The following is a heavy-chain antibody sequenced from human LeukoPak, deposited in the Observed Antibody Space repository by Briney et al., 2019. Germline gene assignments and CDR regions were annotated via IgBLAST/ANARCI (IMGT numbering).Heavy chain of an antibody. D-gene: IGHD6-13*01. Sequence: GGSLRLSCAASGFTFSSYAMHWVRQAPGKGLEWVAVISYDGSNKYYADSVKGRFTISRDNSKNTLYLQMNSLRAEDTAVYYCARDRPIAAAGGPDYWGQGTLVTVSS. CDR3: ARDRPIAAAGGPDY. V-gene: IGHV3-30-3*01. CDR2: ISYDGSNK. J-gene: IGHJ4*02. CDR1: GFTFSSYA.